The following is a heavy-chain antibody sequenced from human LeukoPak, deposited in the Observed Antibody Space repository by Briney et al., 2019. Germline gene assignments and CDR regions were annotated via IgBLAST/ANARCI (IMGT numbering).Heavy chain of an antibody. V-gene: IGHV4-31*02. CDR3: ARGNDSWSGYSYYYYYGMDV. J-gene: IGHJ6*02. CDR2: IYYSGST. D-gene: IGHD3-3*01. CDR1: GFTFSSYA. Sequence: LRLSCAASGFTFSSYAMSWIRQHPGKGLEWIGYIYYSGSTYYNPSLKSRVTISVDTSKNQFSLKLSSVTAADTAVYYCARGNDSWSGYSYYYYYGMDVWGQGTTVTVSS.